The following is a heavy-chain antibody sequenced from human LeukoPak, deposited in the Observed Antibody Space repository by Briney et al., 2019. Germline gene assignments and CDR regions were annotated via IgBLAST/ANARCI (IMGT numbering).Heavy chain of an antibody. J-gene: IGHJ6*03. CDR3: TKELHVAVAVADYYYYYMDV. CDR1: GFAFSSFA. D-gene: IGHD6-19*01. CDR2: INGGGNTT. Sequence: GGSLRLSCAASGFAFSSFAMGWVRQSPGKGLEWLSTINGGGNTTFYADSVKGRFTISRDNSKNTLYLHMDSLRPDDTAIYYCTKELHVAVAVADYYYYYMDVWGRGTAVTVSS. V-gene: IGHV3-23*01.